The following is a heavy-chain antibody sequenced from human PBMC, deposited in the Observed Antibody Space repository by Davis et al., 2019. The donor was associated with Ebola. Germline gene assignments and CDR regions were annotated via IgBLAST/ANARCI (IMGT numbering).Heavy chain of an antibody. CDR3: AKAPWGDAFDI. V-gene: IGHV3-43*01. Sequence: GESLKISCAASGFTFDDYTMHWVRQGPGKGLEWVSLISWDGGSTKYADSVKGRFTISRDNSKNSLYLQMNSLRTEDTALYYCAKAPWGDAFDIWGQGTMVTVSS. D-gene: IGHD3-16*01. J-gene: IGHJ3*02. CDR2: ISWDGGST. CDR1: GFTFDDYT.